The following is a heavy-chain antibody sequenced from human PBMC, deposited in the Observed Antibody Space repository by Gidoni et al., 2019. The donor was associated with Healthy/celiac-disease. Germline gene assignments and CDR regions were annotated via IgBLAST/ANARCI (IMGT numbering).Heavy chain of an antibody. CDR2: ISGSGGST. V-gene: IGHV3-23*01. CDR3: AKAIALLWFGEFTDYFDY. CDR1: GFTFSSYA. J-gene: IGHJ4*02. D-gene: IGHD3-10*01. Sequence: EVQLLESGGGLVQPGGSLRLSCAASGFTFSSYAMSWVRQAPGKGLECVSAISGSGGSTYYADSVKGRFTISSDNSKNTLYLQMNSLRAEDTAVYSCAKAIALLWFGEFTDYFDYWGQGTLVTVSS.